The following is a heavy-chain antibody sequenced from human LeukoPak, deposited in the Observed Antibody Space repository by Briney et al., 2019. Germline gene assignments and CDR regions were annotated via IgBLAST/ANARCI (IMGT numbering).Heavy chain of an antibody. D-gene: IGHD3-16*01. CDR2: IPHRENNQ. J-gene: IGHJ4*02. CDR3: AKERTPYDYGAEFEY. V-gene: IGHV3-30*18. CDR1: GFTFSKYA. Sequence: GGSLRLSCAASGFTFSKYAIHWVRQAPGKGLEWVAVIPHRENNQNYADSVKGRFTTSRDTSKSMVYLQLNGLRTEDTAVYYCAKERTPYDYGAEFEYWGQGTLVTVSS.